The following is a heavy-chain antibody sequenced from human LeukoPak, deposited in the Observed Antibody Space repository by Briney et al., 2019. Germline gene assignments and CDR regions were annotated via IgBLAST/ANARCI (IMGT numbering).Heavy chain of an antibody. D-gene: IGHD4-17*01. J-gene: IGHJ3*02. Sequence: GGSLRLSCAASGFTFSSYWMSWVRQAPGKGLEWVANIKQDGSEKYYVDSVKGRFTISRDNAKNSLYLQMHSLRAEDTAVYYCATLYYGDYVAFDIWGQGTMVTVSS. V-gene: IGHV3-7*01. CDR1: GFTFSSYW. CDR3: ATLYYGDYVAFDI. CDR2: IKQDGSEK.